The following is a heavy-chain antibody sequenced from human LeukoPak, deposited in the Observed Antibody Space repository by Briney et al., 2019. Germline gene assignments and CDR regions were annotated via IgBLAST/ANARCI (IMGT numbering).Heavy chain of an antibody. J-gene: IGHJ5*02. CDR2: ISPSGDIT. CDR1: GFIFSSHG. V-gene: IGHV3-23*01. CDR3: AEGPAMVRGTFDP. Sequence: GGTLRLSCAASGFIFSSHGMNWVRQAPGKGLEWVSGISPSGDITYYADSVKGRFTISRDYSKNTLYLQMNSLRTEETAVYYCAEGPAMVRGTFDPWGQGTLVTVSS. D-gene: IGHD3-10*01.